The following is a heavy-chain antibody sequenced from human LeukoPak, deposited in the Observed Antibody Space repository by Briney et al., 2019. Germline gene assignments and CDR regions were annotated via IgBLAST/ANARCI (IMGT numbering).Heavy chain of an antibody. CDR2: IGSDGSKK. J-gene: IGHJ4*02. Sequence: PGRSLRLSCVASGFMFIDHAFHWVRQSPDKGLEWVALIGSDGSKKYYADSVQGRFTVSRENSKNTLFLQMNTLRADDTAVYFCARQMTSTRLFDSWGQGTLVTVSS. CDR3: ARQMTSTRLFDS. D-gene: IGHD5/OR15-5a*01. V-gene: IGHV3-30*04. CDR1: GFMFIDHA.